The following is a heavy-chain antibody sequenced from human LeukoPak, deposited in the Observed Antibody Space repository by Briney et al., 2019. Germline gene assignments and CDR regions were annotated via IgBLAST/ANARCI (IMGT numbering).Heavy chain of an antibody. CDR2: IDFTSRYI. V-gene: IGHV3-21*04. Sequence: GGSLRLSCAASGFMFSSYSMNWVRQAPGKGLEWVSSIDFTSRYIYNADSVKGRFTISRDNSKNTLYLQMNSLRAEDTAVYYCARAIAARKPFDYWGQGTLVTVSS. CDR1: GFMFSSYS. D-gene: IGHD6-6*01. J-gene: IGHJ4*02. CDR3: ARAIAARKPFDY.